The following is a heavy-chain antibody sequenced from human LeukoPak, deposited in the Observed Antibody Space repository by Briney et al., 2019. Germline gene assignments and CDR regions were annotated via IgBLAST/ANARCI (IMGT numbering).Heavy chain of an antibody. CDR3: ARGSPYGRNWFDP. Sequence: SETLSLTCAVYGGSFSGYYWSWIRQPPGKGLEWMGEINHSGSTNYNPSLKSRVTISVDTSKNQFSLKLRSVTAADTAVYYCARGSPYGRNWFDPWGQGTLVTVSS. V-gene: IGHV4-34*01. J-gene: IGHJ5*02. CDR2: INHSGST. CDR1: GGSFSGYY. D-gene: IGHD3-10*01.